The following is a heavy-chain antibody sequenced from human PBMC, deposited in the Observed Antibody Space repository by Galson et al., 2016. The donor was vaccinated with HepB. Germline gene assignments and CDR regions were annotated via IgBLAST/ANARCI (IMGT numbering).Heavy chain of an antibody. CDR2: ISSSSATV. D-gene: IGHD5-12*01. CDR1: GFTFSSYS. J-gene: IGHJ6*02. V-gene: IGHV3-48*02. CDR3: VRQGGYSGYLGGFEM. Sequence: SLRLSCAASGFTFSSYSMNWVRQAPGKGLEWVAYISSSSATVSYADSVKGRFTISRDNAKNSLSLQMNSLRDEETAVYYCVRQGGYSGYLGGFEMWGQGTTVTVSS.